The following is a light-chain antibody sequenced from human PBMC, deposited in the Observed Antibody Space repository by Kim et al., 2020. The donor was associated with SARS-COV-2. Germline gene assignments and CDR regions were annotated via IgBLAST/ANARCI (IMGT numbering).Light chain of an antibody. CDR3: QTYDSGHVV. Sequence: GAPGQTIPLSCTGSNIGPAYDFHWYQPFPGSAPKLLISGDIHRPAGVPDRFSGSKSGTSASLAITGLQGEDEADYFCQTYDSGHVVFGGGTQLTVL. CDR1: NIGPAYD. V-gene: IGLV1-40*01. CDR2: GDI. J-gene: IGLJ2*01.